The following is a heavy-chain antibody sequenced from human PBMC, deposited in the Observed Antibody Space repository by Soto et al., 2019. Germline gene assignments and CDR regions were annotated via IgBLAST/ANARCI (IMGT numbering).Heavy chain of an antibody. CDR3: ARDPGAGTPYFDY. V-gene: IGHV1-69*12. D-gene: IGHD1-1*01. CDR2: IIPIFGTA. J-gene: IGHJ4*02. Sequence: QVQLVQSGAEVKKPGSSVKVSCKASGGTFTSYAIGWVRQAPGQGLEWRGGIIPIFGTANYAQKFQGRVTVTADESTSTAYMELSSLRSEDTAVYYCARDPGAGTPYFDYWGQGALVTVSS. CDR1: GGTFTSYA.